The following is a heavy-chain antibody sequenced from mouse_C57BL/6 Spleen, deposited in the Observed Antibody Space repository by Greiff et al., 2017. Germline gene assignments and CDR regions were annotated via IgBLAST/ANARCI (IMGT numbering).Heavy chain of an antibody. D-gene: IGHD1-1*01. CDR1: GYTFTSYW. CDR3: ARIYYGSSYDDWYFDV. J-gene: IGHJ1*03. Sequence: QVQLQQSGAELVKPGASVKLSCKASGYTFTSYWMHWVKQRPGQGLEWIGMIHPNSGSTNYNEKFKSKATLTVDKSSSTAYMHLSSLTSEDSAVYYCARIYYGSSYDDWYFDVWGTGTTVTVSS. V-gene: IGHV1-64*01. CDR2: IHPNSGST.